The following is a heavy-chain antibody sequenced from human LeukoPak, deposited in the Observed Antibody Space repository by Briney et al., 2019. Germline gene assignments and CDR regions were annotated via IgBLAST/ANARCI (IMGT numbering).Heavy chain of an antibody. V-gene: IGHV3-48*01. D-gene: IGHD3-10*01. Sequence: PGGSLRLSCAASGFTFSSYSMNWVRQAPGKGLEWVSYISSSSSTIYYADSVKGRFTISRDNAKNSLYLQMNSLRAEDTAVYYCARTHYYGSGSYPFDYWGQGTLVTVSS. CDR1: GFTFSSYS. CDR3: ARTHYYGSGSYPFDY. CDR2: ISSSSSTI. J-gene: IGHJ4*02.